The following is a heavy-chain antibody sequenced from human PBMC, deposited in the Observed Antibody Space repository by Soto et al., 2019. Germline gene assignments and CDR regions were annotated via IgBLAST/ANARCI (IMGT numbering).Heavy chain of an antibody. Sequence: QVQLVQSGAEVKRPGSSVKVSCKASGDTFNFYSINWVRQAPGVGLEWVGRVNPILSMSNYAQRFQGRVTLTTEXXTSTAYMELRSLRSEDTAIYYCASSYGSGYRAFDYWGQGALVTVSS. CDR2: VNPILSMS. CDR3: ASSYGSGYRAFDY. V-gene: IGHV1-69*02. CDR1: GDTFNFYS. D-gene: IGHD3-10*01. J-gene: IGHJ4*02.